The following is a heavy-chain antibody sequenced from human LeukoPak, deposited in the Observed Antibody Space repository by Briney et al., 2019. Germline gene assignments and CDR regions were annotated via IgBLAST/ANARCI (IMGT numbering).Heavy chain of an antibody. D-gene: IGHD2-21*01. Sequence: GASVKVSCKASGYTFTSYGIGWVRQASGQGLEWMGWISAYNGNTNYAQKLQGRVTMTTDTSTSTAYMELRSLRSDDTAVYYCARVFPSESLGAFDIWGQGTMVTVSS. CDR2: ISAYNGNT. CDR1: GYTFTSYG. V-gene: IGHV1-18*01. J-gene: IGHJ3*02. CDR3: ARVFPSESLGAFDI.